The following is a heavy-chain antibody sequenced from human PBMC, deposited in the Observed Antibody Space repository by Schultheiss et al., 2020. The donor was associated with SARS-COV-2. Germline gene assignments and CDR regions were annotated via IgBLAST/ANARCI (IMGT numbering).Heavy chain of an antibody. V-gene: IGHV3-33*01. CDR2: IWYDGSNK. D-gene: IGHD4-23*01. J-gene: IGHJ3*02. CDR3: ARDHPGVGDGGAFDI. Sequence: GGSLRLSCAASGFTFSSYGMHWVRQAPGKGLEWVAVIWYDGSNKYYADSVKGRFTISRDNSKNTLYLQMNSLRAEDTAVYYCARDHPGVGDGGAFDIWGQGTMVTVSS. CDR1: GFTFSSYG.